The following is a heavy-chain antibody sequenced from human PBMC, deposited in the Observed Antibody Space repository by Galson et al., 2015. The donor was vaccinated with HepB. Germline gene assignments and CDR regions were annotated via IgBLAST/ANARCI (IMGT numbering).Heavy chain of an antibody. Sequence: TLSLTCTVSGGSISSGGYYWSWIRQHSGKGLEWIGYIYHSGITYYNPSLNSRVIMSVDTSKNQFSLRLTSVTAADTAVYFCARINCSGGGCYSDYWGQGTLVTVS. V-gene: IGHV4-31*03. CDR3: ARINCSGGGCYSDY. J-gene: IGHJ4*02. CDR2: IYHSGIT. D-gene: IGHD2-15*01. CDR1: GGSISSGGYY.